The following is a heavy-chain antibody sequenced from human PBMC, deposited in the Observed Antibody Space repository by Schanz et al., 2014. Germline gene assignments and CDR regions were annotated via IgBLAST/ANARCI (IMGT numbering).Heavy chain of an antibody. J-gene: IGHJ4*02. V-gene: IGHV1-18*01. CDR1: GYTFTSYG. D-gene: IGHD3-9*01. CDR3: ARDAADFYDILTEEDY. CDR2: ISAYNGNT. Sequence: QVQLVQSGAEVKKPGASVRVSCKASGYTFTSYGISWVRQAPGQGLEWMGWISAYNGNTKYPQKLQGRVTMTTDTSTSTAYMELRSLRSDDTAVYYCARDAADFYDILTEEDYWGQGTLGTVSS.